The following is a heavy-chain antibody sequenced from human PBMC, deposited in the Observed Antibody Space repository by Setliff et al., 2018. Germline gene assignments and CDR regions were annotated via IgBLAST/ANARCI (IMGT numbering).Heavy chain of an antibody. CDR2: IIPIFGTT. CDR1: RGTFSSYG. J-gene: IGHJ6*03. D-gene: IGHD2-2*01. Sequence: ASVKVSCKASRGTFSSYGITWVRQAPGQGLEWMGGIIPIFGTTDYAQKFQGSVTITTDESTSTAYMELSSLRSEDTAVYYCARLGYCSSTSCFANYYYMDVWGKGTTVTVSS. CDR3: ARLGYCSSTSCFANYYYMDV. V-gene: IGHV1-69*05.